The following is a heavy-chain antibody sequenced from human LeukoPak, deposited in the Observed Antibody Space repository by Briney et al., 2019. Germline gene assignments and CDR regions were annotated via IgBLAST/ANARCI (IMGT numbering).Heavy chain of an antibody. V-gene: IGHV3-48*01. CDR3: ARGKTLDFRGGYVTPKDAFDV. CDR2: ISGSSSTV. Sequence: PGGSLRLSCAASGFTFSSYGMTWVRQAPGKGLEWVSYISGSSSTVFYADSVKGRFTISRDNAKNSLFLQMNSLRAEDTAVYYCARGKTLDFRGGYVTPKDAFDVWGQGTLVTVS. D-gene: IGHD3-3*01. J-gene: IGHJ3*01. CDR1: GFTFSSYG.